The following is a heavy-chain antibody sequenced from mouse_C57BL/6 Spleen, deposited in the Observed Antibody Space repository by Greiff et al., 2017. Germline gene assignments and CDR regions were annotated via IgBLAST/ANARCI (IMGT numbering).Heavy chain of an antibody. CDR2: ISSGSSTI. CDR3: ARPHDGYYHAMDY. Sequence: EVHLVESGGGLVKPGGSLKLSCAASGFTFSDYGMHWVRQAPEQGLEWVAYISSGSSTIYYADTVKGRFTISRDNAKNTLFLQMTSLRSEDTAMYYCARPHDGYYHAMDYWGQGTSVTVSS. CDR1: GFTFSDYG. J-gene: IGHJ4*01. V-gene: IGHV5-17*01. D-gene: IGHD2-3*01.